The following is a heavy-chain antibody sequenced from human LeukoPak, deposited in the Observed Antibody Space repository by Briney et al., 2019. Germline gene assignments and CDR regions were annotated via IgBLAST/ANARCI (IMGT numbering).Heavy chain of an antibody. CDR3: ARDGPTDSGGYYYVLDY. CDR1: GGSISSYY. J-gene: IGHJ4*02. Sequence: SETLSLTCTVSGGSISSYYWSWIRQPPGEGLEWIGYIYHRGSTNYNPSLKSRVTISVDTSKNQFSLKLSSVPAADTAVYYCARDGPTDSGGYYYVLDYWGQGTLVTVSS. D-gene: IGHD3-22*01. V-gene: IGHV4-59*01. CDR2: IYHRGST.